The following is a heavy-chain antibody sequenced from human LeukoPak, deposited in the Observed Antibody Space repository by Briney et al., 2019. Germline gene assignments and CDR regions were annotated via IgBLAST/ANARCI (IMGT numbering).Heavy chain of an antibody. CDR3: ARAGYCSGGSCDWFDP. CDR2: INPNSGGT. V-gene: IGHV1-2*02. CDR1: GYTFTGQY. D-gene: IGHD2-15*01. Sequence: GASVKVSCKASGYTFTGQYIHWVRQAPGQGLEWMGWINPNSGGTNYAQKFQGRVTMTRDTSISTAYMELSRLRSDDTAVYYCARAGYCSGGSCDWFDPWGQGTLVTVSS. J-gene: IGHJ5*02.